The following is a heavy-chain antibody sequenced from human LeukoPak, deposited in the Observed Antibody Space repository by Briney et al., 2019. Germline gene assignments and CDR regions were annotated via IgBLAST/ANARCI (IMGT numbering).Heavy chain of an antibody. Sequence: GGSLRLSCAASGFTFSSYAMSWVRQAPGKGLEWVSAISGSGGSTYYADSVKGRFTISRDNSKNTLYLQMNSLRAEDTAVYYCAKGTSSWYDYYYYYRAVGSKGPTVTVSS. J-gene: IGHJ6*03. CDR2: ISGSGGST. D-gene: IGHD6-13*01. CDR1: GFTFSSYA. CDR3: AKGTSSWYDYYYYYRAV. V-gene: IGHV3-23*01.